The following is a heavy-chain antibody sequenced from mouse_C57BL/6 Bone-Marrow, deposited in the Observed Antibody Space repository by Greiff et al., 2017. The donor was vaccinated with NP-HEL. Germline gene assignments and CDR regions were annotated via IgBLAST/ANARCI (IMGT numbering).Heavy chain of an antibody. CDR3: ARYRGYFDV. J-gene: IGHJ1*03. CDR1: GFTFTDYY. CDR2: IRNKANAYTT. V-gene: IGHV7-3*01. Sequence: EVMLVESGGGLVQPGGSLSLSCAASGFTFTDYYMSWVRQPPGKALEWLGFIRNKANAYTTAYIASVKGRFTISRDNSQSSLYLQMNALRAEDSDTYYCARYRGYFDVWGTGTTVTVSS.